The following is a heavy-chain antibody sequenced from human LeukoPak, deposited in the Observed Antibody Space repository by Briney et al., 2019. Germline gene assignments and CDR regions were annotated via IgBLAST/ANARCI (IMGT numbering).Heavy chain of an antibody. CDR2: IIPIFGTA. CDR3: ARDLRTHLERWFDP. CDR1: GGTFSSYA. V-gene: IGHV1-69*13. D-gene: IGHD1-1*01. Sequence: ASVKVSCKASGGTFSSYAISWVRQAPGRGLEWMGGIIPIFGTANYAQKFQGRVTITADESTSTACMELSSLRSEDTAVYYCARDLRTHLERWFDPWGQGTLVTVSS. J-gene: IGHJ5*02.